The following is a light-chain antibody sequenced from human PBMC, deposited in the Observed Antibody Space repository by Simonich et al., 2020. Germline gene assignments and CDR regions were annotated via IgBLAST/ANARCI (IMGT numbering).Light chain of an antibody. CDR3: MQALQTPFT. Sequence: DIVMTQSPLSLPVTPGAPASISCRSSQSLLHSNGYNYLDWYLKKPGQSQQLLIYLGSKRASGVPDRFSGSGSGTDFTLKISRVEAEDVGVYYCMQALQTPFTFGPGTKVDIK. CDR1: QSLLHSNGYNY. J-gene: IGKJ3*01. V-gene: IGKV2-28*01. CDR2: LGS.